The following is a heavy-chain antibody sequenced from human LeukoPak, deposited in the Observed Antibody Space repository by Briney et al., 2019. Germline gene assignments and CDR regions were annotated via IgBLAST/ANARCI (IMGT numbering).Heavy chain of an antibody. Sequence: PSETLSLTCTVSGGSISSYYWSWIRQPPGKGLEWIGYIYYSGSTNYNPSLKSRVTISVDTSKNQFSLKLSSVTAADTAVYYCARMRKDSYYYYGMDVWGQGTTVTVSS. V-gene: IGHV4-59*12. CDR2: IYYSGST. CDR3: ARMRKDSYYYYGMDV. J-gene: IGHJ6*02. CDR1: GGSISSYY.